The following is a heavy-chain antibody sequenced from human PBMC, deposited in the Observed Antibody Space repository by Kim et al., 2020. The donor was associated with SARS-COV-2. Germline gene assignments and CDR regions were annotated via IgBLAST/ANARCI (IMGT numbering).Heavy chain of an antibody. CDR1: GGSISSYY. J-gene: IGHJ5*02. Sequence: SETLSLTCTVSGGSISSYYWSWIRQPPGKGLEWIGYIYYSGSTNYNPSLKSRVTISVDTSKNQFSLKLSSVTAADTAVYYCARESPIAAAWADERRDWFDPWGQGTLVTVSS. D-gene: IGHD6-13*01. V-gene: IGHV4-59*01. CDR2: IYYSGST. CDR3: ARESPIAAAWADERRDWFDP.